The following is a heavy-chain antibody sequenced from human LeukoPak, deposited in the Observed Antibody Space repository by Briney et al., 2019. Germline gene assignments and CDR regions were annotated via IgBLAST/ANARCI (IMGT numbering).Heavy chain of an antibody. D-gene: IGHD3-10*01. V-gene: IGHV3-7*01. CDR1: GFTFSSYW. Sequence: PGGSLRLSCAASGFTFSSYWMSWVRQAPGKGLEWVANIKQDGSEKYYVDSVKGRFTISRDNAKNSLYLQMNSLRAEDTAVYYCARDLILWFGELFSAGGYFDYWGQETLVTVSS. CDR2: IKQDGSEK. CDR3: ARDLILWFGELFSAGGYFDY. J-gene: IGHJ4*02.